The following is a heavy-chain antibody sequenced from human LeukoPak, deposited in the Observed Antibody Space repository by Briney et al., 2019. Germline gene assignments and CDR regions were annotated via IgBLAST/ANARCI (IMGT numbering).Heavy chain of an antibody. CDR1: GGSISSYY. CDR3: ARENPFIAAAVWVN. J-gene: IGHJ4*02. Sequence: SETLSLTCTVSGGSISSYYWSWIRQPAGKGLEWIGRIYTSGSTNYNPSLTSRVTMSVDTSKNQFSLKLSAVTAADTAVYYCARENPFIAAAVWVNWGQGTLVTVSS. CDR2: IYTSGST. D-gene: IGHD6-13*01. V-gene: IGHV4-4*07.